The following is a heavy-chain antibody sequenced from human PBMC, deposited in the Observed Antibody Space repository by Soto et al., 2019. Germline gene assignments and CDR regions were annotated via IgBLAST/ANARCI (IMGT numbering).Heavy chain of an antibody. D-gene: IGHD5-12*01. J-gene: IGHJ4*02. CDR2: INPNSGGT. CDR3: AKMPQATRRSIIPPDY. Sequence: ASVKVSCKASGYTFTGYYMHWVRQAPGQGLEWMGWINPNSGGTNYAQKFQGWVTMTRDTSISTAYMELSRLRSDDTAVYYCAKMPQATRRSIIPPDYWGQGTLVTVSS. CDR1: GYTFTGYY. V-gene: IGHV1-2*04.